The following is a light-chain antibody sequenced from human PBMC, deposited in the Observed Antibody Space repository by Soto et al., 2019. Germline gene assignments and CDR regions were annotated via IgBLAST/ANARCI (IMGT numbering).Light chain of an antibody. CDR1: QSVGSA. CDR3: QQYKNWPPLT. Sequence: EIVMTQSPATLSVSPGETATLSCRASQSVGSAVAWYQHKPGQAPRLLIVGASIRATGVPGRFSGGGSGTEFTLTISSLQSEVFAVYYCQQYKNWPPLTFGGGTTVEIK. V-gene: IGKV3-15*01. CDR2: GAS. J-gene: IGKJ4*01.